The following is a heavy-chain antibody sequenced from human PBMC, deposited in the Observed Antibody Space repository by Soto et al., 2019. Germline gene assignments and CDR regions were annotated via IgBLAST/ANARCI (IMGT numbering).Heavy chain of an antibody. J-gene: IGHJ4*02. CDR1: GFTFSSYG. V-gene: IGHV3-30*18. CDR3: AKDPEAYCGGDCYSFPHY. CDR2: ISYDGSNK. D-gene: IGHD2-21*02. Sequence: QVQLVESGGGVVQPGRSLRLSCAASGFTFSSYGMHWVRQAPGKGLEWVAVISYDGSNKYYADSVKGRFTISRDNSKNTLYLQINSLRAEDTAVYYCAKDPEAYCGGDCYSFPHYWGQGTLVTVSS.